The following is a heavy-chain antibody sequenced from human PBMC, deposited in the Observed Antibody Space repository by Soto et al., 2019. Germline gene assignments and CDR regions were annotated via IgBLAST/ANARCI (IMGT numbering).Heavy chain of an antibody. CDR2: IDPSDSYT. D-gene: IGHD6-13*01. V-gene: IGHV5-10-1*01. CDR1: GYSFTSYW. Sequence: GESLKISCKGSGYSFTSYWINWVRQMPGKGLEWMGRIDPSDSYTNYSPSFQGHVTISADKSISTAYLQWSSLKASDTAMYYCARHRYSSSWSVLDAFDIWGQGTMVTVSS. J-gene: IGHJ3*02. CDR3: ARHRYSSSWSVLDAFDI.